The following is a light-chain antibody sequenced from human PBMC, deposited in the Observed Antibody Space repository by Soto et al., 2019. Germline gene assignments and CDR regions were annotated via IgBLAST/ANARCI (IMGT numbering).Light chain of an antibody. CDR3: VQALQSPPWT. J-gene: IGKJ1*01. V-gene: IGKV2-28*01. Sequence: DIVVTQSPLTLPVTPGETASISCRSSQSLLHSNGYNYLDWYLQKPGQSPQLLIYLGSNRASGVPDRFSGSGSGTDFTLKISRVEAEDAGVYYCVQALQSPPWTFGQGTKVDIK. CDR2: LGS. CDR1: QSLLHSNGYNY.